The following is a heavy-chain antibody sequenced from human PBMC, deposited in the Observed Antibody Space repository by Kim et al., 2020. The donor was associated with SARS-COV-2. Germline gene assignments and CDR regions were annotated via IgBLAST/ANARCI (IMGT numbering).Heavy chain of an antibody. J-gene: IGHJ6*02. CDR1: GYTFTSYG. CDR2: ISAYNGNT. V-gene: IGHV1-18*01. D-gene: IGHD3-3*01. CDR3: ARGANYDFWSGYYREYYYYGMDV. Sequence: ASVKVSCKASGYTFTSYGISWVRQAPGQGLEWMGWISAYNGNTNYAQKLQGRVTMTTDTSTSTAYMELRSLRSDDTAVYYCARGANYDFWSGYYREYYYYGMDVWGQGTTVTVSS.